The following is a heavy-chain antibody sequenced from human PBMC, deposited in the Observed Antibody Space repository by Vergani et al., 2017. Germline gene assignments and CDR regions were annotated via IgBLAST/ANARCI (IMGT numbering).Heavy chain of an antibody. D-gene: IGHD1-26*01. CDR3: AKTVVGVTSNYYFYYGMDV. J-gene: IGHJ6*02. Sequence: EVQLLESGGGLVQPGGSLRLSCAASGFTFSSYAMSWVRQAPGKGLEWVSAISGSGGSTYYADSVKGRFTISRDNSKNTLYLQMNSLRAEDTAVYYCAKTVVGVTSNYYFYYGMDVWGQGTTVTVSS. CDR2: ISGSGGST. V-gene: IGHV3-23*01. CDR1: GFTFSSYA.